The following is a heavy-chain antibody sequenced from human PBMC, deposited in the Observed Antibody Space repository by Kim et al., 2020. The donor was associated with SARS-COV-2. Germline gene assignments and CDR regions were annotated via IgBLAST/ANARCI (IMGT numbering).Heavy chain of an antibody. CDR2: ITSDGGNS. D-gene: IGHD3-3*01. CDR3: AKDGQASDELSTFWYYFDS. CDR1: GFTFKTFG. V-gene: IGHV3-30*18. J-gene: IGHJ4*02. Sequence: GGSLRLSCVASGFTFKTFGMHWVRQAPGKGLEWVAVITSDGGNSFYADSVKGRFTISRDNSKHTVSLQMDSLRAEDTAVYYCAKDGQASDELSTFWYYFDSWGQGTRVIVSS.